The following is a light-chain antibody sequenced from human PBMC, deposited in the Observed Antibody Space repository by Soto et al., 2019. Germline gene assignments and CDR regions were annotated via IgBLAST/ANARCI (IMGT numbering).Light chain of an antibody. Sequence: DIQMTQSHSTLSASVGYIFKITCLASQSIGYWLAWYQQKPGKAPNLLIYASSSLETGVPSRFSGSGSGTEFTLSISSLQPDDSASYYCQQYNSYSKTFGQGTKVDI. CDR2: ASS. CDR1: QSIGYW. V-gene: IGKV1-5*01. J-gene: IGKJ1*01. CDR3: QQYNSYSKT.